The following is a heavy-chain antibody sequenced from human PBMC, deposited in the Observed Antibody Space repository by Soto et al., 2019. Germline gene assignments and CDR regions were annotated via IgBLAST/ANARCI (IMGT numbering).Heavy chain of an antibody. D-gene: IGHD2-2*01. V-gene: IGHV4-31*03. CDR3: ARGRSSTSPYPIGY. CDR1: GGSISSGGYY. Sequence: QVQLQESGPGLVKPSQTLSLTCTVSGGSISSGGYYWSWIRQHPGKGLEWIGYIYYSGSTYYNPSPKRRVTISVDTSKTKFSLKLSSVTAADTAVYYCARGRSSTSPYPIGYWGQGTLVTVSS. J-gene: IGHJ4*02. CDR2: IYYSGST.